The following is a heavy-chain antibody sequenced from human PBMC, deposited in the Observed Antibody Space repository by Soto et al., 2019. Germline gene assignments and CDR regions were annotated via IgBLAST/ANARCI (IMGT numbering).Heavy chain of an antibody. CDR2: IYSGGSI. V-gene: IGHV3-53*02. Sequence: VQLVESGGGLIQAGGSLRLSCAVSGFTVSNNFMMWVRQAPGKGLEWVSIIYSGGSISYADSVKGRFTISRDGSMNMLYLQMNSLAAEDTVVYYCAGGGNAQGGMPHWGQGALVTVSS. D-gene: IGHD3-16*01. CDR3: AGGGNAQGGMPH. J-gene: IGHJ4*02. CDR1: GFTVSNNF.